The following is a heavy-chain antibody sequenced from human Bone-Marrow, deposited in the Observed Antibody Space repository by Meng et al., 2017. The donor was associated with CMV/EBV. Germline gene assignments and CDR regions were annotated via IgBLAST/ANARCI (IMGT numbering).Heavy chain of an antibody. D-gene: IGHD2-2*01. CDR3: AREYYYCSSTSCPYWYCDL. J-gene: IGHJ2*01. V-gene: IGHV3-7*01. CDR1: GFTFSSYW. CDR2: IKQDGSEK. Sequence: GESLKISCAASGFTFSSYWMSWVRQAPGKGLEWVANIKQDGSEKYYVDSVKGRFTISRDNAKNSLYLQMNSLRAEDTAVYYCAREYYYCSSTSCPYWYCDLWGRGTLVTVYS.